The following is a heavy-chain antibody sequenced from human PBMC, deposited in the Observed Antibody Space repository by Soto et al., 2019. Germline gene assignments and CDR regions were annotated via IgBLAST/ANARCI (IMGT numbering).Heavy chain of an antibody. J-gene: IGHJ3*02. CDR1: GGSISSYY. CDR2: IYYSGST. Sequence: QVQLQESGPGLVKPSETLSLTCTVSGGSISSYYWSWIRQPPGKGLEWIGYIYYSGSTNYNPSLKSRVTISVDTSKNQFSLKLSSVIAADTAVYYCARQYGDYVRGAFDIWGQGTMVTVSS. D-gene: IGHD4-17*01. CDR3: ARQYGDYVRGAFDI. V-gene: IGHV4-59*01.